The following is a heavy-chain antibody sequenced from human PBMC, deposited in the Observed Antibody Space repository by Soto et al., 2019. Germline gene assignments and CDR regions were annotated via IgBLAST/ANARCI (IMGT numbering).Heavy chain of an antibody. CDR1: GFTFDDYA. J-gene: IGHJ4*02. CDR3: VRSKGGYSYGTPFDY. CDR2: ISWNSGNI. Sequence: EVQLEESGGALVQPGRSLRLSCAASGFTFDDYAMYWVRQVLGKGLEWVSSISWNSGNIGYADSVKGRFTTSRDNAENSLYLQMNCLRPEDTALYYCVRSKGGYSYGTPFDYWGQGTLVTVSS. V-gene: IGHV3-9*01. D-gene: IGHD5-18*01.